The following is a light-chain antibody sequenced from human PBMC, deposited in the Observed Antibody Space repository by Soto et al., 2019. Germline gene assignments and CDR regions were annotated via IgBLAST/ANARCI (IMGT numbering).Light chain of an antibody. CDR2: EVN. Sequence: QSALTQPASVSGSPGQSITISCTGTSSDVGGYNYVSWYQQHPGKAPKLIIYEVNKRPSEVSNRFSGSKSGNTASLTISGLQPEDEADYYCNSYTTRNTFVLGTGTQLTVL. V-gene: IGLV2-14*01. CDR3: NSYTTRNTFV. J-gene: IGLJ1*01. CDR1: SSDVGGYNY.